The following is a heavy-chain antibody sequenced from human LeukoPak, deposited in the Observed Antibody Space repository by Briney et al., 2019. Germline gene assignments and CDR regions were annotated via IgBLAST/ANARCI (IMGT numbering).Heavy chain of an antibody. Sequence: GGSLRLSCAASGFTFSSYGMHWVRQAPGKGLEWVAVITYDGSNKYYADSVKGRFTISRDNSKNTLYLQMNSLRAEDTAVYYCAKGIPYYYDSSGHWGAFDIWGQGTMVTVSS. J-gene: IGHJ3*02. CDR3: AKGIPYYYDSSGHWGAFDI. CDR2: ITYDGSNK. D-gene: IGHD3-22*01. CDR1: GFTFSSYG. V-gene: IGHV3-30*18.